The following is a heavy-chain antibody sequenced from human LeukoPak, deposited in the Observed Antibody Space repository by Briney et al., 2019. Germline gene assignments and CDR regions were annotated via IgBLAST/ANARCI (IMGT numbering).Heavy chain of an antibody. V-gene: IGHV1-3*01. CDR2: INAGSGHT. CDR1: GYTFTSYY. J-gene: IGHJ3*02. Sequence: ASVKVSCKASGYTFTSYYMHWVRQAPGQGLEWLGWINAGSGHTHYSQNFQDRITITRDTSATTAYMELNSLRSEDTAVYYCARELNAFDIWGQGTMVTVSS. CDR3: ARELNAFDI. D-gene: IGHD2-8*01.